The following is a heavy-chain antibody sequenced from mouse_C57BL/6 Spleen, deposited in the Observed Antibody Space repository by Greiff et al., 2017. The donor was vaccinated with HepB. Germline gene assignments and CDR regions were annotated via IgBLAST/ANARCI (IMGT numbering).Heavy chain of an antibody. Sequence: EVQVVESGGGLVQPGGSLSLSCAASGFTFTDYYMSWVRQPPGKALEWLGFIRNKANGYTTEYSASVKGRFTISRDNSPSILYLQMNALRAEDSATYYCARYPFYSNYNYYAMDYWGQGTSVTVSS. J-gene: IGHJ4*01. CDR2: IRNKANGYTT. V-gene: IGHV7-3*01. CDR1: GFTFTDYY. D-gene: IGHD2-5*01. CDR3: ARYPFYSNYNYYAMDY.